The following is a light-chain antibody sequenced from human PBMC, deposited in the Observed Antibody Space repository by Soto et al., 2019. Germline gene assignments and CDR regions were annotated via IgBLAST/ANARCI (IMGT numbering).Light chain of an antibody. J-gene: IGLJ1*01. CDR3: SSYTSSSTQV. CDR1: SSDVGGYNY. CDR2: DVS. Sequence: QPALTQPASVSGSPGQSITISCTGTSSDVGGYNYVSWYQQHPGKAPKLMIHDVSNRPSGVSNRFSGSKSGNTASLTISGLQAEDEADYYCSSYTSSSTQVFGTGTKVTV. V-gene: IGLV2-14*01.